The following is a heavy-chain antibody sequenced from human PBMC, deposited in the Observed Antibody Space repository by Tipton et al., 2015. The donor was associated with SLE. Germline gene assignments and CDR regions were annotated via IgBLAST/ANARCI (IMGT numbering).Heavy chain of an antibody. CDR2: INHSGST. V-gene: IGHV4-59*11. Sequence: TLSLTCTVSGGSISSHYWSWIRQPPGKGLEWIGEINHSGSTNYNPSLKSRVTISVDTSKNQFSLKLSSVTAADTAVYYCARDRGIAAAGNDAFDIWGQGTMVTVSS. J-gene: IGHJ3*02. D-gene: IGHD6-13*01. CDR1: GGSISSHY. CDR3: ARDRGIAAAGNDAFDI.